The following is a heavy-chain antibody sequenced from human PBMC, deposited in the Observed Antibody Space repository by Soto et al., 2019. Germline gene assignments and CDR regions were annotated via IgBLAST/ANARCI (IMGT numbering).Heavy chain of an antibody. CDR3: AKVKTWTYLDF. CDR1: GFTFSNYA. Sequence: EVQLLESGGGLVQPGGSLRLSCAASGFTFSNYAMTWVRQAPGKGLEWVSSISGSGDNTYYADSVKGRFTISRDNSKNTLYVQMNSLRAKDTAVYYCAKVKTWTYLDFWGQGSLVTVSS. J-gene: IGHJ4*02. D-gene: IGHD5-12*01. V-gene: IGHV3-23*01. CDR2: ISGSGDNT.